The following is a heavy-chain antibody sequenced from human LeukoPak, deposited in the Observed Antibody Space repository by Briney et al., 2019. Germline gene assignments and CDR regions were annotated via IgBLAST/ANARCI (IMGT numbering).Heavy chain of an antibody. D-gene: IGHD3-9*01. CDR3: ARETRRRYFESYYGMDV. CDR2: ISGYNGDT. J-gene: IGHJ6*02. Sequence: ASVKVSCKASGYTFTNYGVSWVRLAPGQGREWMGWISGYNGDTNYAQKLQGRVTMTTDTSTSMAYMELRSLRSDDTAVYYCARETRRRYFESYYGMDVWGQGTTVTVSS. CDR1: GYTFTNYG. V-gene: IGHV1-18*01.